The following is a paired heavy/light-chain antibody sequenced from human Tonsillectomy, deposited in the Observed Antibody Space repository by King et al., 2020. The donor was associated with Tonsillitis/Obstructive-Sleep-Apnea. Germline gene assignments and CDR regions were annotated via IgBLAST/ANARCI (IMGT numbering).Light chain of an antibody. CDR1: SGDVGGYVF. Sequence: QSALTQPASVSGSPGQSITISCTGTSGDVGGYVFVSWHQQHPGEVPKLIIHDVRSRPSGVSDRFSGSRSGNTASLTISGLQAEDEADYYCSSYTTSGTYVFGTGTKVTVL. J-gene: IGLJ1*01. V-gene: IGLV2-14*01. CDR2: DVR. CDR3: SSYTTSGTYV.
Heavy chain of an antibody. V-gene: IGHV1-18*01. CDR2: ISAQKGNT. Sequence: QVQLVQSGAEVEKPGASVKVSCRASGYSFSRYGISWVRQAPGQGLEWVGWISAQKGNTKYGQRLQDRVIMTTDTSTSTAYMELRSLRSDDTAVYYCARSHGDYADYYYMDVWGKGTMVTVSS. CDR1: GYSFSRYG. D-gene: IGHD4-17*01. J-gene: IGHJ6*03. CDR3: ARSHGDYADYYYMDV.